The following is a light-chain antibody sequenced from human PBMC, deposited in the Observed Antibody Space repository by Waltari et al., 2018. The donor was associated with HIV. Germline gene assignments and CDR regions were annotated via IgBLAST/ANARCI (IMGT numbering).Light chain of an antibody. V-gene: IGLV1-44*01. CDR2: NNN. J-gene: IGLJ2*01. CDR3: AAWDDSLNGHVL. CDR1: SSNIGSNH. Sequence: QSVLTQPPSASGTPGQRVTFSCSGSSSNIGSNHVDWYQKLPGTAPRLLIYNNNQRPSGVPDRFSGSKYGTSASLAISGLQSEDEADYYCAAWDDSLNGHVLFGGGTKLTVL.